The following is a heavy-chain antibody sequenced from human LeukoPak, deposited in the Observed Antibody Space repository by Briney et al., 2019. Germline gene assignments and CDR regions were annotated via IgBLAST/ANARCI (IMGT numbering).Heavy chain of an antibody. D-gene: IGHD5-12*01. Sequence: ASVKVSCKASGYTFRSYYMHWVRQAPGQGLEWMGIISPSGASTTYTQKFQGRVTMARDMSTSTVYMELSSLRSEDTAVYYCARGREVATITTGFDYWGQGTLVTVSS. J-gene: IGHJ4*02. CDR3: ARGREVATITTGFDY. CDR2: ISPSGAST. CDR1: GYTFRSYY. V-gene: IGHV1-46*01.